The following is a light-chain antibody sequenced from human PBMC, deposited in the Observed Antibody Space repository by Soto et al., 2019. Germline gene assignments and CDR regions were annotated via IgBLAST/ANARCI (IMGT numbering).Light chain of an antibody. CDR1: QGVSSTY. CDR3: QQYGSLPFT. CDR2: GAS. J-gene: IGKJ3*01. Sequence: EIVLTQSPGTLSLSPGERATLSCRASQGVSSTYLAWYQQKPGQAPRLLIYGASSRAAGVSARFIGSGSGADFSLTIGTLAPEDLAVEYCQQYGSLPFTGGPGTKVD. V-gene: IGKV3-20*01.